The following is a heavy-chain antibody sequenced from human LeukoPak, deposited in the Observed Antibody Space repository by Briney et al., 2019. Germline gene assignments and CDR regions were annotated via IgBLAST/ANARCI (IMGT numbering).Heavy chain of an antibody. Sequence: SETLSLTCAVYGGSLSGYYWSWIRQPPGKGLEWIGEINHSGSTNYNPSLKSRVTISVDTSKNQFSLKLSSVTAADTAVYYCASIVQDVWGKGTTVTVSS. CDR1: GGSLSGYY. V-gene: IGHV4-34*01. CDR3: ASIVQDV. J-gene: IGHJ6*04. CDR2: INHSGST. D-gene: IGHD2/OR15-2a*01.